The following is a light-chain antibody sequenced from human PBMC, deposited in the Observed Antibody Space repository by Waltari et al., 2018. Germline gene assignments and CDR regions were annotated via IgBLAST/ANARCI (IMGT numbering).Light chain of an antibody. CDR3: CSYAGSYTYV. Sequence: QSALAQPRSVSGSPGQSVTISCTGSSSNVGGYNYVSWYQQYPGQAPKLMLYDVNKRPSGVPHRFSGSKSGDTASLTISGLQAEDEADYYCCSYAGSYTYVFGTGTNVTV. CDR2: DVN. V-gene: IGLV2-11*01. J-gene: IGLJ1*01. CDR1: SSNVGGYNY.